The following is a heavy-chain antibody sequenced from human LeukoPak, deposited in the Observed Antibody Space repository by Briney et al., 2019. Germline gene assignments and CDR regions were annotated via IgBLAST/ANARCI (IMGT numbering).Heavy chain of an antibody. CDR2: INHSGST. J-gene: IGHJ4*02. V-gene: IGHV4-34*01. D-gene: IGHD1-20*01. Sequence: PSETLSPTCAVYGGSFSGYYWSWIRQPPGKGLEWIGEINHSGSTNYNPSLKSRVTISVDTSKNQFSLKLSSVTAADTAVYYCARSPIGRGNWNLRDYWGQGTLVTVSS. CDR1: GGSFSGYY. CDR3: ARSPIGRGNWNLRDY.